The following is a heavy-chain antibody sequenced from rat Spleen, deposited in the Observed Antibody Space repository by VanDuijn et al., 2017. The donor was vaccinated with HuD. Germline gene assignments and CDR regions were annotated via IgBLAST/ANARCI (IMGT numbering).Heavy chain of an antibody. J-gene: IGHJ2*01. CDR1: GFTFSNYG. CDR2: ISYDGGST. CDR3: TTQWELYH. D-gene: IGHD5-1*01. Sequence: EVQLVESGGGLVQPGRSMKLSCAASGFTFSNYGMAWVRQAPKKGLEWVAYISYDGGSTYYRDSVKGRFTISRDDAKSTLYLQMNSLRSEDTATYYCTTQWELYHWGRGVMVTVSS. V-gene: IGHV5-22*01.